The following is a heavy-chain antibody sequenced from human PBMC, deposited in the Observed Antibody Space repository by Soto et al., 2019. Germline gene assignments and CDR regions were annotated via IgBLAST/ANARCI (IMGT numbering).Heavy chain of an antibody. CDR3: ARDSI. CDR2: INHSGST. CDR1: GGSFSGHY. V-gene: IGHV4-34*01. J-gene: IGHJ3*02. Sequence: PSETLSLTCTVSGGSFSGHYWHWIRQPPGRGLEWIGEINHSGSTNYNPSLKSRVTISVDTSKNQFSLKLSSVTAADTAVYYCARDSIWGQGTMVTVSS.